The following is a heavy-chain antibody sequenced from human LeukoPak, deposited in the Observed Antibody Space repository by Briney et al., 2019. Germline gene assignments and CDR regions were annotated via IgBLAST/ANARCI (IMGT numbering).Heavy chain of an antibody. CDR3: ARDRRRSGSYSYYYYGMDV. J-gene: IGHJ6*02. CDR2: ISAYNGNT. CDR1: GYTFTSYG. V-gene: IGHV1-18*01. D-gene: IGHD1-26*01. Sequence: ASVKVSCKASGYTFTSYGISWVRQAPGQGLEWMGWISAYNGNTNYAQKLQGRVTMTTDTSTSTAYMELRSLRSDDTAVYYCARDRRRSGSYSYYYYGMDVWGQGTTVIVSS.